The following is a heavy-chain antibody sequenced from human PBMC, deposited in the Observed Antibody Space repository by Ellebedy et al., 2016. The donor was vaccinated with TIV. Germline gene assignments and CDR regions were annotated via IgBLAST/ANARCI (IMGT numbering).Heavy chain of an antibody. CDR2: IYFSSSPI. J-gene: IGHJ3*01. CDR3: AREITIPPQQAFDV. V-gene: IGHV3-48*04. D-gene: IGHD3-9*01. CDR1: GFSFSNYR. Sequence: GGSLRLXXEASGFSFSNYRMNWVRQAPGKGLEWLSSIYFSSSPIHYADSVRGRFTISRDNAKNSLYLEMNSLRADDTAVYYCAREITIPPQQAFDVWGQGTMVTVSS.